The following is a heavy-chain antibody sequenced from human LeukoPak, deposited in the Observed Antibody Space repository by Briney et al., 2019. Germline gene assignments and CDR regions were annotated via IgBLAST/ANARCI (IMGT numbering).Heavy chain of an antibody. Sequence: LRLSCAASGFTFSSYAMSWVRQAPGKGLERVSSIGGGGVDTYYADSVKGRFTISRDNSKNTLYLQMNSLRVEDTAVYYCAKDPPTTGTTFDNWGRGTLVTVSS. CDR2: IGGGGVDT. CDR1: GFTFSSYA. D-gene: IGHD1-1*01. CDR3: AKDPPTTGTTFDN. J-gene: IGHJ4*02. V-gene: IGHV3-23*01.